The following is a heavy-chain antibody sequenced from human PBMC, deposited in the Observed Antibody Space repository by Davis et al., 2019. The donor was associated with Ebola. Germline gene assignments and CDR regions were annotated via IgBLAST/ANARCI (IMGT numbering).Heavy chain of an antibody. CDR1: GFTFSDYY. CDR2: ISGSGGST. Sequence: GESLKISCAASGFTFSDYYMSWIRQAPGKGLEWVSAISGSGGSTYYADSVKGRFTISRDNSKNTLYLQMNSLRAEDTAVYYCAKTRSIVVVVPYDYWGQGTLVTVSS. V-gene: IGHV3-23*01. D-gene: IGHD2-15*01. CDR3: AKTRSIVVVVPYDY. J-gene: IGHJ4*02.